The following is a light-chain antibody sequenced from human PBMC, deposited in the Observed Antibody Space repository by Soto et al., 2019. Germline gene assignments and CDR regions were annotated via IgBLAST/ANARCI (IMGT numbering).Light chain of an antibody. CDR1: SFNIGNSY. V-gene: IGLV1-51*01. Sequence: QSVLTQPPSVSAAPGQKVTISCSGSSFNIGNSYVSWYQQLPGTAPKLLIYDNNKRPSGIPDRFSGSKSGTSATLGITGLQTGDEADYYCGTWDSSLSAAVFGGGTQLTVL. CDR2: DNN. J-gene: IGLJ7*01. CDR3: GTWDSSLSAAV.